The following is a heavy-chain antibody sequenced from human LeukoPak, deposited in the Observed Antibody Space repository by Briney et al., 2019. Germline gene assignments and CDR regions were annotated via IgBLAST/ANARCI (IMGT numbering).Heavy chain of an antibody. D-gene: IGHD2-2*01. V-gene: IGHV4-31*03. Sequence: PSQTLSLTCTVSGGSISSGGYYWSWIRQQPGKGLEWIGYSNYSGSTYYNPSLKSRCTISVDTSKNQFSLKLSSVTAADTAVYYCAREIVVVPAAMRRYYFDYWGQGTLVTVSS. CDR2: SNYSGST. CDR3: AREIVVVPAAMRRYYFDY. CDR1: GGSISSGGYY. J-gene: IGHJ4*02.